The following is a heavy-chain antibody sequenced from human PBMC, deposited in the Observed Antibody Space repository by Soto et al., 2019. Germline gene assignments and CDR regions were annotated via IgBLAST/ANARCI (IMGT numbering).Heavy chain of an antibody. CDR2: IYYSGST. D-gene: IGHD3-3*02. J-gene: IGHJ5*02. V-gene: IGHV4-39*01. CDR3: ASPKRAFYNWFDP. Sequence: QLQLQESGPGLVKPSETLSLTCTVSGGSISSSSYYWGWIRQPPGKGLEWIGSIYYSGSTYYNPALKSRVTXSXDXXKTQFSLKLSSVTAADTAVYYCASPKRAFYNWFDPWGQGTLVTVSS. CDR1: GGSISSSSYY.